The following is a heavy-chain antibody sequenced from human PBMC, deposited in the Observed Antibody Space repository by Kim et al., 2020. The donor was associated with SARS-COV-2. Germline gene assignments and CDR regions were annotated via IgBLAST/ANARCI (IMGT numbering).Heavy chain of an antibody. J-gene: IGHJ4*02. D-gene: IGHD6-19*01. CDR3: ARGSGWAGFDY. Sequence: GGSLRLSCAASGFTFSSYAMHWVRQAPGKGLEWVAVISYDGSNKYYADSVKGRFTISRDNSKNTLYLQMNSLRAEDTAVYYCARGSGWAGFDYWGQGTLVTVSS. V-gene: IGHV3-30*04. CDR2: ISYDGSNK. CDR1: GFTFSSYA.